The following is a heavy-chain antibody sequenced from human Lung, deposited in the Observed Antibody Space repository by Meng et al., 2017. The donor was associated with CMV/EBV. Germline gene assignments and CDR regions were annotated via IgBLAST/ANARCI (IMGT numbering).Heavy chain of an antibody. J-gene: IGHJ6*02. CDR1: GYTFTNYY. D-gene: IGHD6-13*01. CDR2: SNPSGGST. Sequence: ASVKVSCKASGYTFTNYYMHWVRQAPGQGLEWRGVSNPSGGSTTYAQKFQGRLTMTRDTSTSTAYMELSSLKSADTAMYYFASVLGQLVSPYGMDVWGQGTTVTVSS. CDR3: ASVLGQLVSPYGMDV. V-gene: IGHV1-46*01.